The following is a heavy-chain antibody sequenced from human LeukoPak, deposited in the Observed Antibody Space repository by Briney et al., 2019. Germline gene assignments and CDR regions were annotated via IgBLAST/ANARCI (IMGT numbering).Heavy chain of an antibody. CDR1: GFTFSSYA. CDR3: ATYRQVLLPFES. CDR2: ISGSGGST. J-gene: IGHJ4*02. V-gene: IGHV3-23*01. Sequence: PGRSLRLSCAASGFTFSSYAMSWVRQAPGKGLEWVSAISGSGGSTYYADSVKGRFTISRDNSKNTLYLQMNSLRADDTAIYYCATYRQVLLPFESWGQGTLVTVSS. D-gene: IGHD2-8*02.